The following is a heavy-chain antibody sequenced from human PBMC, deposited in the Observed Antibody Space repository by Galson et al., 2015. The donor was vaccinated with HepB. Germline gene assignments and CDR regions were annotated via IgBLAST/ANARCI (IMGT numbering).Heavy chain of an antibody. J-gene: IGHJ6*02. Sequence: SVKVSCKASGYTFTSYGISWVRQAPGQGLEWMGWISAYNGNTNYAQKLQGRVTMTTDTSTSTAYMELRSLRSDDTAVYYCARDSFWSGSRYYYGMDVWGQGTTVTVSS. CDR3: ARDSFWSGSRYYYGMDV. CDR2: ISAYNGNT. D-gene: IGHD3-3*01. V-gene: IGHV1-18*04. CDR1: GYTFTSYG.